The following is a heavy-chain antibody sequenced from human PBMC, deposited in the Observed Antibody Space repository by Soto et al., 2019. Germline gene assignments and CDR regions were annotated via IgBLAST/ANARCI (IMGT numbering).Heavy chain of an antibody. Sequence: EGSRRLSCAASGFTFSSYAMSWFRQAPGKGLEWASAISGSGGSTNYADSVKGRFTISRDNSKNTLYLQMNSLRAEDTAVYYCAKDWYFGSTIFGLMFDYWGQGTLVTVSS. D-gene: IGHD3-3*01. CDR3: AKDWYFGSTIFGLMFDY. J-gene: IGHJ4*02. V-gene: IGHV3-23*01. CDR1: GFTFSSYA. CDR2: ISGSGGST.